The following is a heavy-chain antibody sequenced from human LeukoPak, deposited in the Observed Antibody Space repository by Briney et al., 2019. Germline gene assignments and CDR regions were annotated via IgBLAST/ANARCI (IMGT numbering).Heavy chain of an antibody. CDR1: GFTFSSYA. Sequence: PGGSLRLSCEASGFTFSSYAMSWVRQAPGKGLEWVSAISGSGGSTYYADSVKGRFTISRDNSKNTLYLQMNSLRAEDAAVYYCAKDRWFGELLGSTFDYWGQGTLVTVSS. D-gene: IGHD3-10*01. V-gene: IGHV3-23*01. CDR2: ISGSGGST. J-gene: IGHJ4*02. CDR3: AKDRWFGELLGSTFDY.